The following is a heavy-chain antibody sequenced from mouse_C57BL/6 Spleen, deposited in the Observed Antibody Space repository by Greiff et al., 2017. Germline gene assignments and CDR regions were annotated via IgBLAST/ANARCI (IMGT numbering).Heavy chain of an antibody. D-gene: IGHD2-1*01. CDR1: GYTFTSYG. CDR3: ARRNLRSTYYFDY. J-gene: IGHJ2*01. V-gene: IGHV1-81*01. CDR2: IYPRSGNT. Sequence: QVQLQQSGAELARPGASVKLSCKASGYTFTSYGISWVKQRTGKGLEWIGEIYPRSGNTYYNAKFKGKATLTADKSSSTAYRELRSLTSEDSAVYFCARRNLRSTYYFDYWGQGTTLTVSS.